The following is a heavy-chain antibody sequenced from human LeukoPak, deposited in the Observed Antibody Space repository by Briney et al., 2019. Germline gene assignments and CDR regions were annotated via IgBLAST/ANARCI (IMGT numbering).Heavy chain of an antibody. CDR2: IYSGGST. V-gene: IGHV3-53*01. J-gene: IGHJ6*02. Sequence: GGSLRLSCAASGFTVSSNYMSWVRQAPGKGLEWVSVIYSGGSTYYADSVKGRFTISRDNSKNTLYLQMNSLRAEDTAVYYCARDVRWGSYYYYGMDVWGQGTTVTVSS. CDR1: GFTVSSNY. D-gene: IGHD2-21*01. CDR3: ARDVRWGSYYYYGMDV.